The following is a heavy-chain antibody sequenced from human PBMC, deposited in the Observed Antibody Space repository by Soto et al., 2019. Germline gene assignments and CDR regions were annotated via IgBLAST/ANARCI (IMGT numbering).Heavy chain of an antibody. J-gene: IGHJ4*02. D-gene: IGHD3-10*01. CDR3: AHHPYYGLAPYSFDY. Sequence: QITLKESGPTLVKPTQTLTLTCTFSGFSLSTSGVGVGWIRQPPGKALEWLAVIYWDDDKRSSSSLKSRLTINKDTSKTQAVLTMTNMDPVDTATYYCAHHPYYGLAPYSFDYWGQGILVTVSS. CDR1: GFSLSTSGVG. CDR2: IYWDDDK. V-gene: IGHV2-5*02.